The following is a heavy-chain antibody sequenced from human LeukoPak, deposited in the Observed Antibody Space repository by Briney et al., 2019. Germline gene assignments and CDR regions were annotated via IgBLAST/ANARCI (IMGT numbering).Heavy chain of an antibody. CDR3: ARDRGYCSSASCYDVFDI. V-gene: IGHV5-51*01. CDR2: IYPGDSDT. Sequence: GESLKISCKGSGYTFTNYWIGWVRQMPGKGLEWMGMIYPGDSDTRYSPSFQGQVTISADKSISTAYLQWRSLKASDTAMYYCARDRGYCSSASCYDVFDIWGQGTMVTVSS. D-gene: IGHD2-2*01. J-gene: IGHJ3*02. CDR1: GYTFTNYW.